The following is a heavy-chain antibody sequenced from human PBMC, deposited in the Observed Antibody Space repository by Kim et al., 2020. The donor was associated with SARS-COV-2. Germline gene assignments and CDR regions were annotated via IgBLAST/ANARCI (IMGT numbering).Heavy chain of an antibody. Sequence: SETLSLTCAVYGGSFSGYYWSWIRQPPGKGLEWIGEINHSGSTNYNPSLKSRVTISVDTSKNQFSLKLSSVTAADTAVYYCARGEGYYGSGRNTAHWYFDLWGRGTLVTVSS. D-gene: IGHD3-10*01. CDR1: GGSFSGYY. CDR3: ARGEGYYGSGRNTAHWYFDL. J-gene: IGHJ2*01. CDR2: INHSGST. V-gene: IGHV4-34*01.